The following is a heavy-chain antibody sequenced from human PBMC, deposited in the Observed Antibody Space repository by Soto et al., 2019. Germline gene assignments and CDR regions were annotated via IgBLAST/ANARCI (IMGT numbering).Heavy chain of an antibody. CDR1: GYSFTSYW. D-gene: IGHD3-22*01. CDR2: IYPGDSDT. J-gene: IGHJ1*01. V-gene: IGHV5-51*01. Sequence: EAMPSSCKGSGYSFTSYWIGWVRQMPGKGLEWMGIIYPGDSDTRYSPSFQGQVTISADKSISTAYLQWSSLKASDTAMYYCARQAYYYDSSRYYQVAYCGQGTLVSVSS. CDR3: ARQAYYYDSSRYYQVAY.